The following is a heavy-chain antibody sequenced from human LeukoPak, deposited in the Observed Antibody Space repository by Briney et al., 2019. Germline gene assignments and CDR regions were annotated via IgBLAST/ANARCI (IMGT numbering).Heavy chain of an antibody. V-gene: IGHV3-53*05. Sequence: GGSLRLSCAASGFTVSTNYMSWVRQAPGKGLEWVSLIYSGGTTYYADSVKGRFTISRDNSKNTLYLQMNSLRAEDTAVYYCAKDRGAVAGVMDVWGKGTTVTVSS. D-gene: IGHD6-19*01. J-gene: IGHJ6*03. CDR3: AKDRGAVAGVMDV. CDR1: GFTVSTNY. CDR2: IYSGGTT.